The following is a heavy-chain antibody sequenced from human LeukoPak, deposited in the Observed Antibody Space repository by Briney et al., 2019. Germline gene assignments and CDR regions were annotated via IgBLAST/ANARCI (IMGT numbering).Heavy chain of an antibody. J-gene: IGHJ4*02. CDR3: ARTKDRMVVVTATLLDY. V-gene: IGHV1-46*01. CDR1: GYTFTSYY. Sequence: ASVKVSCKASGYTFTSYYMHWVRQAPGQGLEWMGIINPSGGSTSYAQKFQGRVTMTTDTSTSTAYMELRSLRSGDTAVYYCARTKDRMVVVTATLLDYWGQGTLVTVSS. D-gene: IGHD2-21*02. CDR2: INPSGGST.